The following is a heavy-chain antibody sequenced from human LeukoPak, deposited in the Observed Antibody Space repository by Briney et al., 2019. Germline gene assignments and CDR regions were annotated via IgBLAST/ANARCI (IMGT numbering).Heavy chain of an antibody. J-gene: IGHJ6*02. CDR1: GFTFSSYA. CDR2: ISGSGGST. V-gene: IGHV3-23*01. CDR3: ARDGGHSGTYWGHYYYGLDV. D-gene: IGHD1-26*01. Sequence: GGSLRLSCAASGFTFSSYAMSWVRQAPGKGLEWVSAISGSGGSTYYADSVKGRFTISRDNSKNALYLQMNSLRAEDTAVYYCARDGGHSGTYWGHYYYGLDVWGQGSTVTVSS.